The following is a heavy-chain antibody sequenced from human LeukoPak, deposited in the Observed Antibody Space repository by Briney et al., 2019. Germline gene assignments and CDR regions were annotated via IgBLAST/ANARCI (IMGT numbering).Heavy chain of an antibody. D-gene: IGHD6-13*01. CDR1: GGTFSSYA. CDR3: ARRSQSSSWYPTSYYYYYMDV. V-gene: IGHV1-69*13. Sequence: SVKVSCKASGGTFSSYAISWVRQAPGQGLEWMGGIIPIFGTANYAQKFQGRVTITADESTSTAYMELSSLRSEDTAVYYCARRSQSSSWYPTSYYYYYMDVWGKGTTVTVSS. J-gene: IGHJ6*03. CDR2: IIPIFGTA.